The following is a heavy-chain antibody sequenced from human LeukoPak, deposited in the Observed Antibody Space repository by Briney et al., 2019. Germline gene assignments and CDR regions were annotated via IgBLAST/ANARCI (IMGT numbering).Heavy chain of an antibody. J-gene: IGHJ4*02. CDR1: GYSFTSYW. D-gene: IGHD3-9*01. Sequence: GESLKISCKGSGYSFTSYWIGWVRQMPGKGLEWMGIIYPGDSDTRYSPSFQGQVTISADKSISTVYLQWSSLKASDTAMYYCARRYFDWLSNQYYFDYWGQGTLVTVSS. V-gene: IGHV5-51*01. CDR3: ARRYFDWLSNQYYFDY. CDR2: IYPGDSDT.